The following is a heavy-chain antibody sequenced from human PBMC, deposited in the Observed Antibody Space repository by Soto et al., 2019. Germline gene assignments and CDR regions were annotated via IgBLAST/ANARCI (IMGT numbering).Heavy chain of an antibody. CDR3: ARGGGPYVWFDEF. CDR2: IIPVFGTT. CDR1: GGLFSSFA. V-gene: IGHV1-69*13. J-gene: IGHJ4*02. Sequence: SVKVSCKDSGGLFSSFAISWVRQAPGQGLEWMGGIIPVFGTTNYAQKFQGRVTITADESTNTAYMELSSLTSDDTAMYYCARGGGPYVWFDEFWGQGTQVTVSS. D-gene: IGHD3-10*01.